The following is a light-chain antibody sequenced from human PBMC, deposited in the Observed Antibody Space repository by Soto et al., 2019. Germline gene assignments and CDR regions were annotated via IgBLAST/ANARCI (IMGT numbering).Light chain of an antibody. CDR1: KSISSY. J-gene: IGKJ4*01. CDR2: AAS. CDR3: QQSYSTPPLT. V-gene: IGKV1-39*01. Sequence: IQMTQSPSSLSASVGDRVTITCRASKSISSYLNWYQQKPGKAPKLLIYAASSLQSGVPSRFSGSGSGTDFTLTISSLQPEDFATYYCQQSYSTPPLTFGGGTKVEIK.